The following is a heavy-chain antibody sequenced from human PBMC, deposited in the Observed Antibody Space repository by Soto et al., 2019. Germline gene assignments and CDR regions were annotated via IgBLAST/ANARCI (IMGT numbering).Heavy chain of an antibody. CDR2: ISGSGGST. V-gene: IGHV3-23*01. J-gene: IGHJ4*02. Sequence: GGSLRLSCAASGFTFSSYAMSWVRQAPGKGLEWVSAISGSGGSTYYADSVKGRFTISRDNSKNTLYLQMNSLRAEDTAVYYCAKGVAGTSLVGIYYFDYWGQGTLVTVSS. CDR3: AKGVAGTSLVGIYYFDY. CDR1: GFTFSSYA. D-gene: IGHD6-19*01.